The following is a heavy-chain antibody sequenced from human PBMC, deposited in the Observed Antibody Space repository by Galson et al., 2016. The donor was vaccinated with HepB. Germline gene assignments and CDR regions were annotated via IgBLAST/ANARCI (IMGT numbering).Heavy chain of an antibody. CDR2: ISGSGGPK. CDR3: AKDRWVAVAVLLEY. V-gene: IGHV3-23*01. D-gene: IGHD6-19*01. Sequence: GLEWVSSISGSGGPKYADSVKGRFTVSRDNSKNTLYLQMNSLGAEDTAVYYCAKDRWVAVAVLLEYWGQGTLVTVSA. J-gene: IGHJ4*02.